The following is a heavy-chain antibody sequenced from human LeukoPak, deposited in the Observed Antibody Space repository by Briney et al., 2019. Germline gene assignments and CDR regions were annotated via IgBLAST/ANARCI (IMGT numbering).Heavy chain of an antibody. J-gene: IGHJ5*02. D-gene: IGHD3-3*01. V-gene: IGHV4-59*08. CDR2: IYYSGST. CDR3: ARQGIVTIFGVVTPTYNWFDP. CDR1: GGSISSYY. Sequence: SETLSLTCTVSGGSISSYYWSWIRQPPGQGLEWIGYIYYSGSTYYNPSLKSRVTISVDTSKNQFSLKLSSVTAADTAVYYCARQGIVTIFGVVTPTYNWFDPWGQGTLVTVSS.